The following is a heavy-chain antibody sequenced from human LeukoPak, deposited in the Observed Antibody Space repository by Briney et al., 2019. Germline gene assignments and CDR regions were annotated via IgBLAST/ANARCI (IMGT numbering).Heavy chain of an antibody. CDR2: VSYSGST. CDR1: GGSISSYY. D-gene: IGHD3-16*02. J-gene: IGHJ4*02. CDR3: AKYVWGSYPTFEDY. Sequence: SETLSLTCTVSGGSISSYYWSWIRQPPGKGLEWIGYVSYSGSTNYNPSLKSRVTISVDTSKNQFSLKLSSVTAADTAVYYCAKYVWGSYPTFEDYWGQGTLVTVSS. V-gene: IGHV4-59*01.